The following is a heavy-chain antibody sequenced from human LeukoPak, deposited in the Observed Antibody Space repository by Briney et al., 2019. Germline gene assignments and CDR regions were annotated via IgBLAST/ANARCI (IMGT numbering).Heavy chain of an antibody. V-gene: IGHV3-21*01. D-gene: IGHD4-23*01. CDR3: ARSHLPGAVDWFDP. CDR2: ISSSSSYI. Sequence: GGSLRLSCAASGFTFSSYSMNWVRQAPGKGLEWVSSISSSSSYIYYADSVKGRFTISRDNAKNSLYLQMNSLRAEDTAVYYCARSHLPGAVDWFDPWGQGTLATVSS. J-gene: IGHJ5*02. CDR1: GFTFSSYS.